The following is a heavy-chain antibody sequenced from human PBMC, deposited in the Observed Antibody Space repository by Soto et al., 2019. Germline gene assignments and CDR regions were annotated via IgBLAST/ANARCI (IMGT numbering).Heavy chain of an antibody. CDR2: IYYSGAT. CDR3: ARPPSAATPAPGY. D-gene: IGHD2-15*01. J-gene: IGHJ4*02. V-gene: IGHV4-61*01. Sequence: PSETLCLTCTVSGGSVSGGSYYWTWIRQSPGKGLEWIGYIYYSGATSYNRSLKSLVTISVDSSKNQFSLKLTSVTAADTAMYSCARPPSAATPAPGYWGQGTLVTVSS. CDR1: GGSVSGGSYY.